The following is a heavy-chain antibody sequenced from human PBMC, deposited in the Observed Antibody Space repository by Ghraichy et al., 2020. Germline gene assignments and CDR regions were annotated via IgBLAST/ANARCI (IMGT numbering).Heavy chain of an antibody. CDR1: GFTFENYA. J-gene: IGHJ4*02. CDR2: ISWNSDNL. Sequence: GGSLRLSCVASGFTFENYALHWVRLPPGKGLEWVSGISWNSDNLGYADSVRGRFTISRDNAKNSLFLQMNSLRAEDSVLYYCAKDFSAIRKRGIDYWGQGTLVTVSS. D-gene: IGHD3-10*01. CDR3: AKDFSAIRKRGIDY. V-gene: IGHV3-9*01.